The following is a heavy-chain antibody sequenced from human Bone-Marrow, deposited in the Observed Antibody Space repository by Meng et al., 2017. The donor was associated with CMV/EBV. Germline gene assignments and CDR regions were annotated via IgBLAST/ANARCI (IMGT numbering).Heavy chain of an antibody. CDR2: IIPIFGTA. CDR3: ARRITMVRGVIIPNYYGMDV. J-gene: IGHJ6*02. CDR1: GCTFSNYS. D-gene: IGHD3-10*01. Sequence: SVKVSCQGSGCTFSNYSISWVRQAPGQGLEWMGGIIPIFGTANYAQKFQGRVTITTDESTSTAYMELSSLRSKDTAVYYCARRITMVRGVIIPNYYGMDVWGQGTTVTVSS. V-gene: IGHV1-69*05.